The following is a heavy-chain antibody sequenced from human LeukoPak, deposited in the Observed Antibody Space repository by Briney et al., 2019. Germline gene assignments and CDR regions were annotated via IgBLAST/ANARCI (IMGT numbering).Heavy chain of an antibody. J-gene: IGHJ6*03. V-gene: IGHV3-23*01. CDR2: ISGSDGSI. D-gene: IGHD2-15*01. CDR1: GFTFSSYA. CDR3: ATLGYCSGGSCYFSSLSGSYYMDV. Sequence: AGGSLRLSCAASGFTFSSYAMSWVRQAPGKGLEWVSGISGSDGSIYYADSVKGRFTISRDNAKNSLYLQMNSLRAEDTAVYYCATLGYCSGGSCYFSSLSGSYYMDVWGKGTTVTISS.